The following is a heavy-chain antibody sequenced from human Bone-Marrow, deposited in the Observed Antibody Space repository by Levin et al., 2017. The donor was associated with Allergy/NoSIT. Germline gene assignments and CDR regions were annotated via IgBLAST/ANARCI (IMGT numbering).Heavy chain of an antibody. Sequence: SETLSLTCAVSGGSISSSNWWSWVRQPPGKGLEWIGEIYHSGSTNYNPSLKSRVTISVDKSKNQFSLKLSSVTAADTAVYYCARDGSDGDVVVPAAIHYWGQGTLVTVSS. D-gene: IGHD2-2*01. J-gene: IGHJ4*02. CDR2: IYHSGST. CDR1: GGSISSSNW. CDR3: ARDGSDGDVVVPAAIHY. V-gene: IGHV4-4*02.